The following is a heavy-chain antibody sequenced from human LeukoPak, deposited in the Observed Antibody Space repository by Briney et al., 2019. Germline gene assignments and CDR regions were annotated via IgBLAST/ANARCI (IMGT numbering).Heavy chain of an antibody. CDR3: ARDDYGYYFDY. Sequence: SQTLSLTCAISGDSASSNSAACNWIRQSPSRGLEWLGRTYYRSKWYTDYAVSVRGRITINPDTSKNQFSLPLNSVTPEATAVYYCARDDYGYYFDYWGQGTLVTVSS. J-gene: IGHJ4*02. V-gene: IGHV6-1*01. CDR2: TYYRSKWYT. CDR1: GDSASSNSAA. D-gene: IGHD4-17*01.